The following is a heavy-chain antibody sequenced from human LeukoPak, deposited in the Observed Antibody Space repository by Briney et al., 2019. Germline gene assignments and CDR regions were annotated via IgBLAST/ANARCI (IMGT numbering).Heavy chain of an antibody. CDR2: ISSSSSYI. Sequence: GGSLRLSCAASGFTFSSYSMNWVRQAPGKGLEWVSSISSSSSYIYYADSVKGRFTISRDNAKNSLYLQMNSLRAEDTALYYCARGAMVYANYMDVWGKGTTVTVSS. CDR1: GFTFSSYS. D-gene: IGHD2-8*01. CDR3: ARGAMVYANYMDV. J-gene: IGHJ6*03. V-gene: IGHV3-21*04.